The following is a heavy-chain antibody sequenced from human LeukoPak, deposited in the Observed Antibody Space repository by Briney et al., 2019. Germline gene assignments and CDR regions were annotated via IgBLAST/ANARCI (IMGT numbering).Heavy chain of an antibody. Sequence: GGSLRLSCAASGFTFSSYEMNWVRQAPGKGLEWVSYISSSGSTIYYADSVKGRFTISRDNAKNSLYLQMNSLRAEDTAVYYCARVGSSGCYQPLDYWGQGTLVTVSS. CDR1: GFTFSSYE. J-gene: IGHJ4*02. V-gene: IGHV3-48*03. D-gene: IGHD6-19*01. CDR3: ARVGSSGCYQPLDY. CDR2: ISSSGSTI.